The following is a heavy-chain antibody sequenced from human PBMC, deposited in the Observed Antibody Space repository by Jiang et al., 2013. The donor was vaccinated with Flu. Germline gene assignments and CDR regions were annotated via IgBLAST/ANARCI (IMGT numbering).Heavy chain of an antibody. CDR2: LYGTT. Sequence: WSWIRQPPREGTGMGWICLYGTTSYNPSLKSRLTMSLDTSENQFSLKLSSVTIADTGVYFCARGGQWELHDHWGQGTLVVVSA. D-gene: IGHD1-26*01. J-gene: IGHJ4*02. CDR3: ARGGQWELHDH. V-gene: IGHV4-4*08.